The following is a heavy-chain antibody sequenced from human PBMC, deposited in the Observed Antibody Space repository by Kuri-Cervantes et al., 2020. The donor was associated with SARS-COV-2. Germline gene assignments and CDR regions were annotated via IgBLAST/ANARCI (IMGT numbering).Heavy chain of an antibody. CDR2: IYHSGST. Sequence: ESLKISCTVSCYSISSGYYWGWIRQPPGKGLEWIGSIYHSGSTYYNPSLKSRVTISVDTSKNQFSLKLSSVTAADTAVYYCARTSGYSSSWSLYYYYYMDVWGKGTTVTVSS. CDR1: CYSISSGYY. J-gene: IGHJ6*03. V-gene: IGHV4-38-2*02. CDR3: ARTSGYSSSWSLYYYYYMDV. D-gene: IGHD6-13*01.